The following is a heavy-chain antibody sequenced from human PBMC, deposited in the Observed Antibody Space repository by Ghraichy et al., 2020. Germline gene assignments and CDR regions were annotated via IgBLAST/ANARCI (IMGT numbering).Heavy chain of an antibody. V-gene: IGHV3-23*01. D-gene: IGHD6-13*01. Sequence: GESLNISCAASGFTFSSYAMSWVRQAPGKGLEWVSGISGSGGSTYYVDSVTGRFTIPRDNSKNTLNLQMNSLRAEDTAVYYCAKEIAAGTTTIASYYNGLDVWGQGTTVTVSS. CDR2: ISGSGGST. J-gene: IGHJ6*02. CDR1: GFTFSSYA. CDR3: AKEIAAGTTTIASYYNGLDV.